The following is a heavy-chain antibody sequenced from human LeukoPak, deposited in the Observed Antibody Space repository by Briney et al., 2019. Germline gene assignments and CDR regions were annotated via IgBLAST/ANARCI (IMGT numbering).Heavy chain of an antibody. CDR3: AKGSYYDSSGSFYFDY. V-gene: IGHV3-23*01. D-gene: IGHD3-22*01. J-gene: IGHJ4*02. CDR2: ISGSGGST. CDR1: GFTFSSFA. Sequence: GGSLRLSCSASGFTFSSFAMSWVRQAPGKGLEWVSGISGSGGSTYYADSMKGRFTISRDNSKNTLYLQINSLRAEDTAVYYCAKGSYYDSSGSFYFDYWGQGTLVTVSS.